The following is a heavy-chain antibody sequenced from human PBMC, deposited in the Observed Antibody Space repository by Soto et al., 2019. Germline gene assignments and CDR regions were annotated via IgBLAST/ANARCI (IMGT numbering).Heavy chain of an antibody. J-gene: IGHJ6*02. CDR2: IDPSDSYT. Sequence: GESLKISCQGSGYSFTSYWISWVRQMPGKGLEWMGRIDPSDSYTNYSPSFQGHVTISADKSISTAYLQWSSLKASDTAMYYCARQGYNYYYYGMDVWGQGTTVTVSS. V-gene: IGHV5-10-1*01. D-gene: IGHD3-16*02. CDR1: GYSFTSYW. CDR3: ARQGYNYYYYGMDV.